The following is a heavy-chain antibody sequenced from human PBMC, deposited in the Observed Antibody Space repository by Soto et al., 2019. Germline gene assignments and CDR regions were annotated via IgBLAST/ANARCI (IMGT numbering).Heavy chain of an antibody. V-gene: IGHV1-58*01. CDR1: GFTFTSSA. CDR3: ARESPSYYEISYFDY. Sequence: SVKVSCKASGFTFTSSAVQWVRQARGQRLEWIGWIVVGSGNTNYAQKFQGRVTITRDTSASTAYMELSSLRSEDTAVYYCARESPSYYEISYFDYWGQGTLVIVSS. J-gene: IGHJ4*02. CDR2: IVVGSGNT. D-gene: IGHD3-22*01.